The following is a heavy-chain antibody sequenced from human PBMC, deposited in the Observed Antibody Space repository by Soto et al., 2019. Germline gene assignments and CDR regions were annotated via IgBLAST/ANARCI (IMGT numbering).Heavy chain of an antibody. CDR1: GGYIRSSNG. CDR3: ARVIYYYGSGSYYGIDY. Sequence: PSATQSLTCAVSGGYIRSSNGWSWIRQPPGKGLEWIGEIYHSGSTNYNPSLKSRVTISVDKSKNQFSLKLSSVTAADTAVYYCARVIYYYGSGSYYGIDYWGQGTLVTVSS. D-gene: IGHD3-10*01. V-gene: IGHV4-4*02. CDR2: IYHSGST. J-gene: IGHJ4*02.